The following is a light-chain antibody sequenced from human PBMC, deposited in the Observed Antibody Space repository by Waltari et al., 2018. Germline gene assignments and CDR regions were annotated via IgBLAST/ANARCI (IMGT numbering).Light chain of an antibody. J-gene: IGLJ1*01. CDR2: DVS. Sequence: QSALTQPASVSGSPGQSITISCTGTSSDVGGYNYVSWYQHHPGKAPKLMISDVSKRPSGVSNRFSGSKSGNTASLTISGLQAEDEADYFCSSFTTSSASDFVFGTGTKVTVL. V-gene: IGLV2-14*03. CDR1: SSDVGGYNY. CDR3: SSFTTSSASDFV.